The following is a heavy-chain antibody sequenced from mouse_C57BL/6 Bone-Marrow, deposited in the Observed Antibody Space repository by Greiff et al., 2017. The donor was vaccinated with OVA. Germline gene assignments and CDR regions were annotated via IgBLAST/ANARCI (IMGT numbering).Heavy chain of an antibody. CDR2: IHPNSGST. CDR1: GYTFTSYW. Sequence: QVQLQQPGAELVKPGASVKLSCKASGYTFTSYWMHWVKQRPGQGLEWIGMIHPNSGSTNYNEKFKSKATLTVDKSSSTAYMQRSSLTSEDSAVYYCARMGGSSYSYWYFDVWGTGTTVTVSS. CDR3: ARMGGSSYSYWYFDV. J-gene: IGHJ1*03. V-gene: IGHV1-64*01. D-gene: IGHD1-1*01.